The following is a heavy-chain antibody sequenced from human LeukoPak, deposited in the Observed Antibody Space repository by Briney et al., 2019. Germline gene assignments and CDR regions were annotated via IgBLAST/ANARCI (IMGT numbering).Heavy chain of an antibody. J-gene: IGHJ4*02. CDR2: IYYSGST. V-gene: IGHV4-59*08. CDR1: GGSISSYY. D-gene: IGHD3-9*01. Sequence: SETLSLTCTVSGGSISSYYWSWIRQPPVKGLEWIGYIYYSGSTNYNPSLKSRVTISVDTSKNQFSLKLSSVTAADTAVYYCARLGGELRYFDWLSPLSSAFDYWGQGTLVTVSS. CDR3: ARLGGELRYFDWLSPLSSAFDY.